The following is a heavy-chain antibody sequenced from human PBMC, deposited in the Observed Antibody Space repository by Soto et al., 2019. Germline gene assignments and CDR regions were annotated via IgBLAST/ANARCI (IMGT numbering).Heavy chain of an antibody. D-gene: IGHD1-1*01. CDR1: GFTFSGSA. CDR2: IRSKANSYAT. Sequence: PGGSLRLSCAASGFTFSGSAMHWVRQASGKGLEWVGRIRSKANSYATAYAASVKGRFTISRDDSKNTAYLQMNSLKTEDTAVYYCTRKGPYNWNDVFDYWGQGTLVTVSS. J-gene: IGHJ4*02. CDR3: TRKGPYNWNDVFDY. V-gene: IGHV3-73*01.